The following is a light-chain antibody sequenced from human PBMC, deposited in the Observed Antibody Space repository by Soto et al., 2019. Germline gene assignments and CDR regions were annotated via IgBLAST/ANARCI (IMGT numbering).Light chain of an antibody. CDR2: DVS. J-gene: IGLJ2*01. V-gene: IGLV2-14*01. CDR3: SSYTSSSFVV. CDR1: SGDVGGYNY. Sequence: QSALTQPASVSGSPGQSITISCTGTSGDVGGYNYVSWYQQHPGKAPKLMIYDVSNRPSGVSNRFSGSKSGNTASLTISGLQAEDEADYYCSSYTSSSFVVFGGGTKVTVL.